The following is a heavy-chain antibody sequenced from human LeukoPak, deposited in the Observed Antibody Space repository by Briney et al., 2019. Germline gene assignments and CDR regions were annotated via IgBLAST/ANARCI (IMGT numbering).Heavy chain of an antibody. CDR3: ARDPYDILTGLSPGAFDI. D-gene: IGHD3-9*01. V-gene: IGHV3-30*02. CDR2: IRYDGSNK. J-gene: IGHJ3*02. Sequence: GGSLRLSCAASGFTFSTYGMHWVRQAPGKGLEWVAFIRYDGSNKYYADSVKGRFTISRDNSKNTLYLQMNSLRAEDTAVYYCARDPYDILTGLSPGAFDIWGQGTMVTVSS. CDR1: GFTFSTYG.